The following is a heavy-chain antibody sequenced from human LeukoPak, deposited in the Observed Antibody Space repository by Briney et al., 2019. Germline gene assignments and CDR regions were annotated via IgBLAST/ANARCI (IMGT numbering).Heavy chain of an antibody. J-gene: IGHJ4*02. Sequence: GGSLRLSCSASGFTFNYYAIDWVRQAPGKRLEFVSAISGDGRGTYYADSVKGRFTISRDNSKNTVHLQMNSLRAEDTAVYYCAKRSGSYHFDYWGQGTLVTVSS. CDR3: AKRSGSYHFDY. CDR2: ISGDGRGT. V-gene: IGHV3-64*04. D-gene: IGHD1-26*01. CDR1: GFTFNYYA.